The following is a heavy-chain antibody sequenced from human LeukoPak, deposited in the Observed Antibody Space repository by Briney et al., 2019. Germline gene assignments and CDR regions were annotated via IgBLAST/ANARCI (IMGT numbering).Heavy chain of an antibody. CDR1: GGSISSGGYY. Sequence: SETLSLTYTVSGGSISSGGYYWSWIRQHPGKGLEWIGYIYYSGSTYYNPSLKSRVTISVDTSKNQFSLKLSSVTAADTAVYYCARDVHDYGDYGWFDPWGQGTLVTVSS. CDR3: ARDVHDYGDYGWFDP. CDR2: IYYSGST. V-gene: IGHV4-31*03. D-gene: IGHD4-17*01. J-gene: IGHJ5*02.